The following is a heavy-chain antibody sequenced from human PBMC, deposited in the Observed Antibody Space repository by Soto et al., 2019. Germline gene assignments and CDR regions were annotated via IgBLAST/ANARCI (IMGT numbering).Heavy chain of an antibody. V-gene: IGHV3-33*01. J-gene: IGHJ4*02. D-gene: IGHD3-10*01. CDR1: GFTFSSYG. CDR3: ARDLDYYGSGSPLDY. Sequence: QVQLVESGGGVVQPGRSLRLSCAASGFTFSSYGMHWVRQAPGKGLEWVAVIWYDGSNKYYADSVKGRFTISRDNSKNTLHLQMNSLRAEDTAVYYCARDLDYYGSGSPLDYWGQGTLVTVSS. CDR2: IWYDGSNK.